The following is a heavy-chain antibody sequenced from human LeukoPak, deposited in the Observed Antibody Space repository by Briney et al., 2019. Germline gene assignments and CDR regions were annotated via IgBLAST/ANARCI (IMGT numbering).Heavy chain of an antibody. CDR3: ARLLWFGELSPSVDY. V-gene: IGHV4-39*01. Sequence: SETLSLTCTVSGGSIRSSSYYWGWIRQPPGKGVEWIGNIYYRGSTYYKPSFKSRVTISVDTSKNQFSLKMRSVTASDTAVYYCARLLWFGELSPSVDYWGQGTLVTVSS. D-gene: IGHD3-10*01. J-gene: IGHJ4*02. CDR2: IYYRGST. CDR1: GGSIRSSSYY.